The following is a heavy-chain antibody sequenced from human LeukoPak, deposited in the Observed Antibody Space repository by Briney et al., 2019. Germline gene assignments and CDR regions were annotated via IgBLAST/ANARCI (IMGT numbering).Heavy chain of an antibody. D-gene: IGHD3-9*01. J-gene: IGHJ4*02. CDR3: ARGAYSSDIFPLHF. CDR1: GYTLTAYY. Sequence: ASVTVSCTASGYTLTAYYLHWVRQAPGQGLEWMGCIHPYSGGTNYAQKFQGRVTMTRDTSISTAFVEVSRLRSDDTALYYCARGAYSSDIFPLHFWGQGTLVTVSS. CDR2: IHPYSGGT. V-gene: IGHV1-2*02.